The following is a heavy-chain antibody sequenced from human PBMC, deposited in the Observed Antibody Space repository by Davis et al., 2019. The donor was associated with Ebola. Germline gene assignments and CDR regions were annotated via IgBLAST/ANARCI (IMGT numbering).Heavy chain of an antibody. Sequence: GGSLRLSCAASGFTFSSYAMSWVRQAPGKGLEWVSAISGSGGSTYYADSVKGRFTISRDNSKNTLYLQMNSLRAEDTAVYYCAKDRGSVSIATLFDYWGQGTLGTVSS. D-gene: IGHD6-6*01. CDR2: ISGSGGST. J-gene: IGHJ4*02. CDR3: AKDRGSVSIATLFDY. CDR1: GFTFSSYA. V-gene: IGHV3-23*01.